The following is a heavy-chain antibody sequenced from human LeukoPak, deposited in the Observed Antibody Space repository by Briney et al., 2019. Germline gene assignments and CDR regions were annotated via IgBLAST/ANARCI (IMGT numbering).Heavy chain of an antibody. Sequence: ASVKVSCKTSGYTFTGYYMHWVRQTPGQGLEWMGWINPNSGGTNYAQKFQGRVTMTRDTSIRTAYMELNRLTSDDTAVYYCARDKIAAAGLQADYYNFYYMDVWGKGTTVTVSS. D-gene: IGHD6-13*01. CDR1: GYTFTGYY. V-gene: IGHV1-2*02. CDR3: ARDKIAAAGLQADYYNFYYMDV. CDR2: INPNSGGT. J-gene: IGHJ6*03.